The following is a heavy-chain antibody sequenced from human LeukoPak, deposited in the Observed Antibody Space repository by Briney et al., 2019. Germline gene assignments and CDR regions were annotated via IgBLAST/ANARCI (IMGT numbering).Heavy chain of an antibody. Sequence: ASVKVSCKAFGYTFTSYYIHWVRQAPGQGLEWMGWINPKSGDTNYAQKFQDRVTMTRDTSTSTGYMELRSLRSEDTAVYYCGRGIQSFDPWGQGTLVTVSS. J-gene: IGHJ5*02. V-gene: IGHV1-2*02. CDR1: GYTFTSYY. CDR3: GRGIQSFDP. CDR2: INPKSGDT.